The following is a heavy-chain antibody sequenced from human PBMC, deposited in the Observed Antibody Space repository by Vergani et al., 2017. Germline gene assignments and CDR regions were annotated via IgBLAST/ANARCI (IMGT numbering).Heavy chain of an antibody. CDR1: GFTFSSYS. CDR3: ARGGYSYGQQGDY. D-gene: IGHD5-18*01. Sequence: EVQLVESGGGLVQPGGSLRLSCAASGFTFSSYSMNWVRQAPGKGLEWVSCISSSSSTIYYADSVKGRFTISRENAKNALYLQMNSLRAEDTAVYYCARGGYSYGQQGDYWGQGTLVTVSS. J-gene: IGHJ4*02. CDR2: ISSSSSTI. V-gene: IGHV3-48*01.